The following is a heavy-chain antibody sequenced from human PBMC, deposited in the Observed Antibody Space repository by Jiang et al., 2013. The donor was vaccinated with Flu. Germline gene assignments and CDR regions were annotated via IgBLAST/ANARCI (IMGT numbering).Heavy chain of an antibody. Sequence: QSGAEVKKPGSSVRVSCKASGGTLTSFAINWVRQAPGQGLEWMGGFIPIFATPTYAQKFEGRVTISADESTSTGYMELSSLTSDDTAVYYCASGGGPVRSGFWAWGPG. CDR2: FIPIFATP. D-gene: IGHD3-10*01. V-gene: IGHV1-69*01. CDR1: GGTLTSFA. CDR3: ASGGGPVRSGFWA. J-gene: IGHJ6*01.